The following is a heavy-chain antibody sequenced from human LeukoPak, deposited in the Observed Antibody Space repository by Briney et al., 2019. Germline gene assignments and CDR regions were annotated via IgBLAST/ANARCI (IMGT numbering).Heavy chain of an antibody. CDR1: GFTFDDYA. D-gene: IGHD6-13*01. J-gene: IGHJ4*02. Sequence: GGSLRLSCAASGFTFDDYAMHWVRQAPGKGLEWVSLISGDGGSTYYADSVKGRFTISRDNSKNSLYLQMNSLRTEDTALYYCAKVSALAAAGPHFDYWGQGTLVTVSS. CDR2: ISGDGGST. V-gene: IGHV3-43*02. CDR3: AKVSALAAAGPHFDY.